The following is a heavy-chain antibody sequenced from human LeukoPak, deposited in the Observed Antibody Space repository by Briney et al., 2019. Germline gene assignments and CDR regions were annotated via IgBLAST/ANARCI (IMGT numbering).Heavy chain of an antibody. CDR1: GFTFDDYA. CDR2: ISSGSRSI. V-gene: IGHV3-21*01. Sequence: GGSLRLSCAASGFTFDDYAMHWVRQAPGKGLEWVSSISSGSRSIFYADSVKGRFTISRDNTKNSLYLQMNSLRAEDTAVYYCARDLAYDILTGYPIDYWGQGTLVTVSS. D-gene: IGHD3-9*01. J-gene: IGHJ4*02. CDR3: ARDLAYDILTGYPIDY.